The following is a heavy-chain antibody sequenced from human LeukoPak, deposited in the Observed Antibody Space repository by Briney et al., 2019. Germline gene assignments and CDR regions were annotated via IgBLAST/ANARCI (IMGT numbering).Heavy chain of an antibody. CDR2: MNPNSGNT. V-gene: IGHV1-8*02. Sequence: GASVKVSCKASGYTFTSYDINWVRQATGQGLEWMGWMNPNSGNTGYAQKFQGRVTMTTDTSTSTAYMELRSLRSDDTAVYYCARGWDDFWSGYYAGFDPWGQGTLVTVSS. CDR1: GYTFTSYD. CDR3: ARGWDDFWSGYYAGFDP. J-gene: IGHJ5*02. D-gene: IGHD3-3*01.